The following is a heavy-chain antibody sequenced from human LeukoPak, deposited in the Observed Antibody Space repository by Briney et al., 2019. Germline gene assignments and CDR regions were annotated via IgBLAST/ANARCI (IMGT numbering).Heavy chain of an antibody. V-gene: IGHV4-34*01. D-gene: IGHD2-2*03. CDR2: INHSGST. CDR3: ASGGYCDSASCLTLNWFDP. CDR1: GGSFSGYY. J-gene: IGHJ5*02. Sequence: SETLSPTCAVYGGSFSGYYWSWIRQSPEKGLEWIGEINHSGSTNYNPSLKSRVSISIDTSKNQFSLRLSSVTAADTAVYYCASGGYCDSASCLTLNWFDPWGQGTLVTVSS.